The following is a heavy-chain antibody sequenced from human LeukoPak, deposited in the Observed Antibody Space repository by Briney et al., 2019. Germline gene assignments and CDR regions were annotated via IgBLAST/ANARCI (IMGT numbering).Heavy chain of an antibody. CDR2: LSPSISTI. CDR1: GFTFRSYG. D-gene: IGHD6-19*01. V-gene: IGHV3-48*01. Sequence: GGSLRLSCAASGFTFRSYGMNWVRQAPGKGLEWVSYLSPSISTIYYADSGKGRFTISRDNAKNSLYLQMNSLRAEDTAVYYCAREHTPFGSGCTAAYWGQGTLVTVSS. CDR3: AREHTPFGSGCTAAY. J-gene: IGHJ4*02.